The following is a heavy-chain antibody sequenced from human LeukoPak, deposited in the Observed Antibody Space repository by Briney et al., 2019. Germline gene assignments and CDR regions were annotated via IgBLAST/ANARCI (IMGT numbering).Heavy chain of an antibody. CDR2: ISSSSSTI. CDR3: AGGALTTNLPKSWNYYYMDV. D-gene: IGHD4-11*01. J-gene: IGHJ6*03. V-gene: IGHV3-48*01. CDR1: GFTFSSYS. Sequence: PGGSLRLSCAASGFTFSSYSMNWVRQAPGKGLEWVSYISSSSSTIYYADSVKGRFTISRDNAKNSLYLQMNSLRAEDTAVYYCAGGALTTNLPKSWNYYYMDVWGKGTTVTVSS.